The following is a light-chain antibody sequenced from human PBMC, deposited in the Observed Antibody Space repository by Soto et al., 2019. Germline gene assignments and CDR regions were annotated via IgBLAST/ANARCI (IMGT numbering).Light chain of an antibody. Sequence: ILLTQSPSSLSASVGDRVTITCRASQGIDSSFAWYQQKPGKAPKLLIYAASSLQSGVPSRFSGSGSGTDFTLTISRLEPEDFAVYFCQVYGTSSKTFGQGTRVEFK. CDR3: QVYGTSSKT. CDR1: QGIDSS. V-gene: IGKV1-9*01. J-gene: IGKJ1*01. CDR2: AAS.